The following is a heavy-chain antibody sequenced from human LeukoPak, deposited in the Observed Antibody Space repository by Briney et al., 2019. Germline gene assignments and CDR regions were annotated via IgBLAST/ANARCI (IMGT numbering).Heavy chain of an antibody. CDR1: GYTLTELS. CDR2: FDPEDGET. V-gene: IGHV1-24*01. J-gene: IGHJ5*02. D-gene: IGHD5-12*01. Sequence: ASVKVSCKVSGYTLTELSMHWVRQARGKGLEWMGGFDPEDGETIYAQKFQGRVTMTEDTSTDTAYMELSSLRSEDTAVYYCATVAIEGNWFDPWGQGTLVTVSS. CDR3: ATVAIEGNWFDP.